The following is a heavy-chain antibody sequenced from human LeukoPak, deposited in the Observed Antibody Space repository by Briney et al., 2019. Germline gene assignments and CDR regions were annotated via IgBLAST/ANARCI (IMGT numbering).Heavy chain of an antibody. Sequence: GASVKVSCKASGYTFTSYGISWVRQAPGQGLEWMGWISAYNGNTNYAQKLQGRVTMTTDTSTSTAYMELRSLRSDDTAVYYCARDGGEYYDILTGWGYYYYMDVWGKGTTVTISS. CDR1: GYTFTSYG. J-gene: IGHJ6*03. D-gene: IGHD3-9*01. V-gene: IGHV1-18*01. CDR3: ARDGGEYYDILTGWGYYYYMDV. CDR2: ISAYNGNT.